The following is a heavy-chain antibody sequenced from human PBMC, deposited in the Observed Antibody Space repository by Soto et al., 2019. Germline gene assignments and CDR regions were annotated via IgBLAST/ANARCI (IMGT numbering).Heavy chain of an antibody. CDR1: GFTFSSYW. D-gene: IGHD6-6*01. J-gene: IGHJ4*02. CDR3: GRRFSRSSRKGYYFDY. V-gene: IGHV3-7*05. CDR2: IKQDGSEK. Sequence: GGSLRLSCAASGFTFSSYWMSWVRQAPGKGLEWVANIKQDGSEKYYVDSVKGRFTISRDNAKNSLYLQMNSLRAEDQAVYYRGRRFSRSSRKGYYFDYWGQGTLVTVSS.